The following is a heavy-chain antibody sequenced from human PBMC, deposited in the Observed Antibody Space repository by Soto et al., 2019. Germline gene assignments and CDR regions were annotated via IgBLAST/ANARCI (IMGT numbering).Heavy chain of an antibody. Sequence: GGSLRLSCAASGFTFSSYAMSWVRQAPGKGLEWVSAISGSGGSTYYADSVKGRFTISRDNSKNTLYLQMNSLRAEDTAVYYCAKDPVYYYDSTGYHFDYWGQGTLVTVSS. CDR3: AKDPVYYYDSTGYHFDY. J-gene: IGHJ4*02. V-gene: IGHV3-23*01. CDR2: ISGSGGST. D-gene: IGHD3-22*01. CDR1: GFTFSSYA.